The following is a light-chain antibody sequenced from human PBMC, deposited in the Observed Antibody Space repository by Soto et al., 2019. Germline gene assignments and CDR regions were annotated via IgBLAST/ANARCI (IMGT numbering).Light chain of an antibody. CDR3: QQYYNTPLT. CDR2: WAS. CDR1: QSIFYSSNNKNY. Sequence: DIVMTQSPDSLAVSLGERATINCKSSQSIFYSSNNKNYLAWYQQKPGQPPKMLIYWASTRESGVPDRFSGSGSGTEFTLTISSLQAEDVAVYYCQQYYNTPLTFGGGTKVEIK. J-gene: IGKJ4*01. V-gene: IGKV4-1*01.